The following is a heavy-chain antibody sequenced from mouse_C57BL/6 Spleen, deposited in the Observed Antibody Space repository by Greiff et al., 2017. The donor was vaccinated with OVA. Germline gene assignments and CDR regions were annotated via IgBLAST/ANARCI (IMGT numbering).Heavy chain of an antibody. D-gene: IGHD1-1*01. CDR2: ISDGGSYT. V-gene: IGHV5-4*03. Sequence: EVKLVESGGGLVKPGGSLKLSCAASGFTFSSYAMSWVRQTPEKRLEWVATISDGGSYTYYPDNVKGRFTISRDNAKNNLYLQMSHLKSEDTAMYYGARNGQTGYFDVWGTGTTVTVSS. CDR3: ARNGQTGYFDV. J-gene: IGHJ1*03. CDR1: GFTFSSYA.